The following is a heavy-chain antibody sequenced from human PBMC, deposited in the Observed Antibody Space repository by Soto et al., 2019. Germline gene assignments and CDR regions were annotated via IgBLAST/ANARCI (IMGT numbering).Heavy chain of an antibody. CDR3: ARGYSYGYGWFDP. CDR2: ISSGSSYI. V-gene: IGHV3-21*01. D-gene: IGHD5-18*01. J-gene: IGHJ5*02. CDR1: GFTFSSYS. Sequence: GGSLRLSCAASGFTFSSYSMNWVRQAPGKGLEWVSSISSGSSYIYYADSVKGRFTISRDNAKNSLYLQMNSLRAEDTAVYYCARGYSYGYGWFDPWGQGTLVTVSS.